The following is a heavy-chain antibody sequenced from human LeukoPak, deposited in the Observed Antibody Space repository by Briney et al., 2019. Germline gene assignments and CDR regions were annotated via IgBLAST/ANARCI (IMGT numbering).Heavy chain of an antibody. J-gene: IGHJ4*02. CDR2: INHSGST. D-gene: IGHD6-13*01. V-gene: IGHV4-34*01. CDR1: GGSFSGYY. CDR3: ARLGAEQQPPKDY. Sequence: SETLSLTCAVYGGSFSGYYWSWIRQPPGKGLEWIGEINHSGSTNYNPSLKSRVTISVDTSKNQFSLKLSSVTATDTAVYYCARLGAEQQPPKDYWGQGTLVTVSS.